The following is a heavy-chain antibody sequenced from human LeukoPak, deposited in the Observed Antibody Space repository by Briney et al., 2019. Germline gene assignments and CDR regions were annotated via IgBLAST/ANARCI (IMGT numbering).Heavy chain of an antibody. D-gene: IGHD3-22*01. Sequence: SETLSLTCTVSGGSIGSYYWSWIRQPPGKGLEWIGYIHYSGSTNYNPSLKSRVTISIDTSKRQVSLKLSSVTAADTAVYYCARDDSTGLEGVWGQGTLVTVSS. V-gene: IGHV4-59*01. J-gene: IGHJ4*02. CDR2: IHYSGST. CDR3: ARDDSTGLEGV. CDR1: GGSIGSYY.